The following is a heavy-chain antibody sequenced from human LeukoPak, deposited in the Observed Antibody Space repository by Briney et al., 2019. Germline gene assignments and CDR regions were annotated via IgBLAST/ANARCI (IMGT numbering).Heavy chain of an antibody. Sequence: GGSLRLSCAASGFTFSSYGMHWVRQAPGKGLEWVAVISYDGSNKYYADSVKGRFTNSRDNSKNTLYLQMNSLRAEDTAVYYCAKDGSVDTAIETRFDYWGQGTLVTVSS. CDR1: GFTFSSYG. CDR3: AKDGSVDTAIETRFDY. J-gene: IGHJ4*02. V-gene: IGHV3-30*18. CDR2: ISYDGSNK. D-gene: IGHD5-18*01.